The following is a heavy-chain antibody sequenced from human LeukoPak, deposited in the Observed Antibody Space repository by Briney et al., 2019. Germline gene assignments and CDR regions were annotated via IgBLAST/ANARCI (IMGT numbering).Heavy chain of an antibody. CDR2: ISYDGSNK. V-gene: IGHV3-30*18. J-gene: IGHJ3*02. CDR3: AKSLSGSFLPDAFDI. D-gene: IGHD1-26*01. Sequence: GGSLRLSCAASGFTFSSYGMHWVRQAPGKGLEWVAVISYDGSNKYYADSVKGRFTISRDNSKNTLYLQMNGLRAEDTAVYYCAKSLSGSFLPDAFDIWGQGTMVTVSS. CDR1: GFTFSSYG.